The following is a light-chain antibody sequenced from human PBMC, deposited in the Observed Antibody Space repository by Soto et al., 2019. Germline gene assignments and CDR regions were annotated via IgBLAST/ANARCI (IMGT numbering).Light chain of an antibody. V-gene: IGKV1-39*01. CDR3: QQSYSNPRT. CDR2: AAS. CDR1: ENIARY. J-gene: IGKJ1*01. Sequence: DIQITQSPSSLSASVGDRVTITCRASENIARYLNWYQQRPGKTPELQISAASSLQSGDPSRFSGGGSGTDFTLTISSLQPEDFATYYCQQSYSNPRTFGQGTKVEI.